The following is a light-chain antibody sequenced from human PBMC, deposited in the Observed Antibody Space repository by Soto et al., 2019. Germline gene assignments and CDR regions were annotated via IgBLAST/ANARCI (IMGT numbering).Light chain of an antibody. CDR2: DVN. V-gene: IGLV2-8*01. CDR1: SSDVGGYNY. CDR3: SSYAGTHVV. J-gene: IGLJ1*01. Sequence: QSVLTQPPSASGSPGQSVTVSCPGTSSDVGGYNYVSWYQQHPDKAPKLMIYDVNQRPSGVPDRFSGSKSGNTASLTVSGLQAEDEADYYCSSYAGTHVVFGTGTKVTVL.